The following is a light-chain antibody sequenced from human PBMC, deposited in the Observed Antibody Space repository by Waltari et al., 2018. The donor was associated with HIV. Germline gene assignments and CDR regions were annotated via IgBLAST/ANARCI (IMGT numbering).Light chain of an antibody. Sequence: QSVLTQPPSASGTPGQTDTISCSGGSSNIRKDNVYWYPQLPGMTPKLLINKNYVRPSGVPDRVSGSKSGASASLAISGLRSEDEADYYCVGWDSSLSAYVFGAGTKVTVL. CDR2: KNY. CDR1: SSNIRKDN. V-gene: IGLV1-47*01. CDR3: VGWDSSLSAYV. J-gene: IGLJ1*01.